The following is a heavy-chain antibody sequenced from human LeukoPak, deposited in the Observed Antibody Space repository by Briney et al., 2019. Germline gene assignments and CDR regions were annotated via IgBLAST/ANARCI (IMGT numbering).Heavy chain of an antibody. CDR3: ASSPLWFGEQYFDY. J-gene: IGHJ4*02. Sequence: PGRSLRLSCAASGFTFSSYGMHWVRQAPGKGLEWVAVIWYDGSNKYYADSVKGRFTISRDNSKNTLYLQMYSLRAEDTAVYYCASSPLWFGEQYFDYWGQGTLVTVSS. V-gene: IGHV3-33*01. CDR2: IWYDGSNK. CDR1: GFTFSSYG. D-gene: IGHD3-10*01.